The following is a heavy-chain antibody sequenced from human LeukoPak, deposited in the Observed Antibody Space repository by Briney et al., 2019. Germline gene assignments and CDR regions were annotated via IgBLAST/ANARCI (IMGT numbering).Heavy chain of an antibody. Sequence: GGSLRLSCAASGFTFSSYAMSWVRQAPGKGLEWVSAISGSGGSTYYADSVKGRFTISRDNSKNTLYLQMNSLRAEDTAVYYCAKGLGPISDPGPFDYWGQGTLVTVSS. CDR1: GFTFSSYA. CDR2: ISGSGGST. CDR3: AKGLGPISDPGPFDY. J-gene: IGHJ4*02. D-gene: IGHD3-16*01. V-gene: IGHV3-23*01.